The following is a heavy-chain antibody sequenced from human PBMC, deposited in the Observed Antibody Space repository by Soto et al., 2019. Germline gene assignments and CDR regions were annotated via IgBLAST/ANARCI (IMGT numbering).Heavy chain of an antibody. J-gene: IGHJ4*02. D-gene: IGHD6-19*01. CDR3: ARGALAVAGPFDY. CDR1: GFTFSSYS. CDR2: ISSSSSYI. V-gene: IGHV3-21*01. Sequence: GGSLRLSCAASGFTFSSYSMNWVRQAPGKGLEWVSSISSSSSYIYYADSVKGRFTISRDNAKNSLYLQMNSLRAEDTAVYYCARGALAVAGPFDYWGQGTLVTVSS.